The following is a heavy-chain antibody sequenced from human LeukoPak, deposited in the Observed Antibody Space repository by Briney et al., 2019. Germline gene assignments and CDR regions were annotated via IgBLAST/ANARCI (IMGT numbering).Heavy chain of an antibody. D-gene: IGHD3-10*01. V-gene: IGHV3-66*01. CDR1: EFTVSSNY. J-gene: IGHJ4*02. CDR2: IYSGGTT. Sequence: GGSLRLSCAVSEFTVSSNYMSWVRQAPGKRLEWVSVIYSGGTTYYADSVKGRFTISRDNSKNTLYLQMNSLRAEDTAVYYCASMRSFYFDYWGQGTLVTVSS. CDR3: ASMRSFYFDY.